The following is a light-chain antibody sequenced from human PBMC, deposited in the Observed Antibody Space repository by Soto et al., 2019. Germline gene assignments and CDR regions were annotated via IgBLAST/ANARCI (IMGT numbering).Light chain of an antibody. V-gene: IGKV3-15*01. CDR3: QQYNNWPPSIT. J-gene: IGKJ5*01. CDR2: GAS. Sequence: EIVLTQSPGTLSLSPGERATLSCRASQSVSNNYLAWYQQKPGQAPRLLIYGASTRATGISARLSGGGSGTEFTLSISSLQSEDFAVYYCQQYNNWPPSITFGQGTRLEIK. CDR1: QSVSNN.